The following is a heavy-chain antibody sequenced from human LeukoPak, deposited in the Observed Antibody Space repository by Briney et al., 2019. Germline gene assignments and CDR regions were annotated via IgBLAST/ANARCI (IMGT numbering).Heavy chain of an antibody. CDR3: VRARAAGPRAHFDY. J-gene: IGHJ4*02. CDR2: ISNTWRFI. D-gene: IGHD6-13*01. CDR1: GLTFSDEY. V-gene: IGHV3-11*01. Sequence: GGSLRLSCAASGLTFSDEYMSWIRQAPGKGREGVSYISNTWRFISYADSVKGRFTISRDNAKNSLYLQMNSLRAEDAAAYSCVRARAAGPRAHFDYWGPRTMVTASS.